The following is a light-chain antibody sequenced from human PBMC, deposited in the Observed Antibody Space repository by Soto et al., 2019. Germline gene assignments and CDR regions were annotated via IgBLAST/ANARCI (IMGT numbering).Light chain of an antibody. J-gene: IGKJ4*01. CDR2: DAS. CDR3: HQCGNWPLT. CDR1: QGVSSY. V-gene: IGKV3-11*01. Sequence: EIMLTQSPATLSLSPGERTTLSCRASQGVSSYLAWYQQKPGQAPRLLIYDASHRATGIPARFSGSGSGTDFTLTISSLEPEDFAVYYCHQCGNWPLTFGGGTKVEI.